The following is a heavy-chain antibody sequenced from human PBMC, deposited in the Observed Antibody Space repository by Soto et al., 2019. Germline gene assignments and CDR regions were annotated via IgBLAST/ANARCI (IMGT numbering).Heavy chain of an antibody. Sequence: GGSLRLSCAASGFTFSSYAMSWVRQAPGKGLEWVSAISGSGGSTYYADSVKGRFTISRDNSKNTLYLQMNSLRAEDTAVYYCAKAPPLGMSDYYYYMDVWGKGTTVTVSS. V-gene: IGHV3-23*01. CDR1: GFTFSSYA. CDR3: AKAPPLGMSDYYYYMDV. J-gene: IGHJ6*03. D-gene: IGHD7-27*01. CDR2: ISGSGGST.